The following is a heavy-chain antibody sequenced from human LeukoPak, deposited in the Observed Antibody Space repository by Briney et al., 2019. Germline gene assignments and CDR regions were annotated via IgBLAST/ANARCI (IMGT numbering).Heavy chain of an antibody. CDR3: AREWIAVAGDYYYYYYMDV. CDR2: FDPEDGET. Sequence: EASVKVSCKVSGYTLTELSMHWVRQAPGKGLEWMGGFDPEDGETIYAQKFQGRVTMTEDTSTDTAYMELSSLRSEDTAVYYCAREWIAVAGDYYYYYYMDVWGKGTTVTISS. V-gene: IGHV1-24*01. J-gene: IGHJ6*03. CDR1: GYTLTELS. D-gene: IGHD6-19*01.